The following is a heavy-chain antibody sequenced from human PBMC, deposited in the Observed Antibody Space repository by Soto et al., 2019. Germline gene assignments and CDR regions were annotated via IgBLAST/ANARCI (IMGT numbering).Heavy chain of an antibody. V-gene: IGHV3-30*18. J-gene: IGHJ6*02. CDR3: AKDGTDMVYGMDV. Sequence: PGGSLRLSCAASGFTFSSYGMHWVRQAPGKGLEWVAVISYDGSNKYYADSVKGRFTISRDNSKNTLYLQMNSLRAEDTAVYYCAKDGTDMVYGMDVWGQGTTVTVSS. D-gene: IGHD5-18*01. CDR2: ISYDGSNK. CDR1: GFTFSSYG.